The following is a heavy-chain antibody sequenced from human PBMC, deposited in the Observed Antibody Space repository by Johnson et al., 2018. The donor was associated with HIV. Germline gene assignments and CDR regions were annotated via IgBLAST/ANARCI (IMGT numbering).Heavy chain of an antibody. CDR2: ISSNGGST. V-gene: IGHV3-64*01. D-gene: IGHD2-21*02. J-gene: IGHJ3*02. CDR3: AAVVVTAIHDAFDI. CDR1: GFIFSSYT. Sequence: EVQLVESGGGLVQPWGSLRLSCAASGFIFSSYTMHWVRQAPGKGLEYVSAISSNGGSTYYATSVKGRFTISRDNSKNTLYLQMNSLRAEETAGYYCAAVVVTAIHDAFDIWGQGTMVTVSS.